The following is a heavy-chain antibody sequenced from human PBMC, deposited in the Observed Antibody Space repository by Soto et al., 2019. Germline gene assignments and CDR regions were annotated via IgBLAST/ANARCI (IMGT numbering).Heavy chain of an antibody. CDR3: TRAAIRGELLEY. J-gene: IGHJ4*02. Sequence: QVQLVESGGGVVQPGRSLRLSCAASGFAFKNYGMHWVRQAPGKGLEWVALIWHDGSVKGYADSVKGRFTISRDNSKNTLNLQMNSLRVEDTAVYYCTRAAIRGELLEYWGQGTQVTVSS. CDR2: IWHDGSVK. D-gene: IGHD1-26*01. CDR1: GFAFKNYG. V-gene: IGHV3-33*01.